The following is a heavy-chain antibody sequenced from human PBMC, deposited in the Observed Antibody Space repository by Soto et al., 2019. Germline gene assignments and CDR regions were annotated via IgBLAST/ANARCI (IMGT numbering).Heavy chain of an antibody. V-gene: IGHV1-69*12. CDR2: IIPIFGTA. Sequence: QVQLVQSGAEVKKPGSSVKVSCKASGGTFSSYAISWVRQAPGQGLEWMGGIIPIFGTANYAQKFQGRVTITADESTSTAYMELSSLRSEDTAVYHCARPNYYDSSGYDYYYYGMDVWGQGTTVTVSS. J-gene: IGHJ6*02. CDR3: ARPNYYDSSGYDYYYYGMDV. D-gene: IGHD3-22*01. CDR1: GGTFSSYA.